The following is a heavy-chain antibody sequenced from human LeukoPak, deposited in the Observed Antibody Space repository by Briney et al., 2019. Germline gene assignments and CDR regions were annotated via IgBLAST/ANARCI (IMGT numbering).Heavy chain of an antibody. CDR1: GGSISSGSYY. CDR2: IYTSGST. D-gene: IGHD1-26*01. Sequence: PSETLSLTCTVSGGSISSGSYYWSWIRQPAGKGLEWIGRIYTSGSTNYNPSLKSRVTISVDTSKNQFPLKLSSVTAADTAVYYCARAPSGSLPFDYWGQGTLVTVSS. V-gene: IGHV4-61*02. CDR3: ARAPSGSLPFDY. J-gene: IGHJ4*02.